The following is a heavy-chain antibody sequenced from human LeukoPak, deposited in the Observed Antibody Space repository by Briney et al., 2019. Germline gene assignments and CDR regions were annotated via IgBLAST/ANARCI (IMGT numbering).Heavy chain of an antibody. J-gene: IGHJ5*02. Sequence: SETLSLTCTVPGGSISSYYWSWIRQPPGKGLEWIGYIYYSGSTNYNPSLKSRVTISVDTSKNQFSLKLSSVTAADTAVYYCARAYGHNWFDPWGQGTLVTASS. CDR2: IYYSGST. CDR3: ARAYGHNWFDP. V-gene: IGHV4-59*01. CDR1: GGSISSYY. D-gene: IGHD2-8*01.